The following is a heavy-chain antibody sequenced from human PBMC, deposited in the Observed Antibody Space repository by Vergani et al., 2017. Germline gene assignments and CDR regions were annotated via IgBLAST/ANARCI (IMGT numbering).Heavy chain of an antibody. Sequence: QVQLVQSGAEVKKPGSSVKVSCKASGGTFSSYAISWVRQAPGQGLEWMGRIIPILGTANYAQKFQGRVTITADESTSTAYMELSSLRSEDTAVYYCARWVPWGGIAVAGNPTPPDYYDYMDVWGKGTTVTVSS. V-gene: IGHV1-69*11. D-gene: IGHD6-19*01. CDR1: GGTFSSYA. J-gene: IGHJ6*03. CDR3: ARWVPWGGIAVAGNPTPPDYYDYMDV. CDR2: IIPILGTA.